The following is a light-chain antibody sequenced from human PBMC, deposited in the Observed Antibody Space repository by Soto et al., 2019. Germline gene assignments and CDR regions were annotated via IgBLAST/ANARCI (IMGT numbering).Light chain of an antibody. Sequence: SALTQPASVSGSPGQSITVSCTGTSSDIGGYNYVSWYQHHPGEAPQLIIYEVNLRPSGVSDRFSASKSGDTASLTISGLQAGDEADYYCCSYSTSNTHNYVFGTGTKGTVL. CDR1: SSDIGGYNY. V-gene: IGLV2-14*01. CDR2: EVN. J-gene: IGLJ1*01. CDR3: CSYSTSNTHNYV.